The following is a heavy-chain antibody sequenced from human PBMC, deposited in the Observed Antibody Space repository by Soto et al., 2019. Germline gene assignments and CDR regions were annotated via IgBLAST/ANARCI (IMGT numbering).Heavy chain of an antibody. CDR3: ATSGGGEDFDY. J-gene: IGHJ4*02. Sequence: ASVKVSCKASGYTFTNYAMHWVRQAPGQRPEWLGWINGGNGNTKYSQKLQGRVTMNRDTSASTAYMEMSSPRSEDTAVYYCATSGGGEDFDYWGQGTLVTVSS. D-gene: IGHD3-10*01. V-gene: IGHV1-3*01. CDR1: GYTFTNYA. CDR2: INGGNGNT.